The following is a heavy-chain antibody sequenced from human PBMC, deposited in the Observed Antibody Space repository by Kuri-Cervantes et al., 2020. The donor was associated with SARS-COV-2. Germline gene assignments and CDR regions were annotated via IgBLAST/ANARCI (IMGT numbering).Heavy chain of an antibody. V-gene: IGHV4-59*01. D-gene: IGHD6-13*01. CDR1: GGSISSYY. CDR3: ARGSSWYSTDPY. CDR2: IYYSGST. Sequence: SETLSLTCTVSGGSISSYYWSWIRQPAGKGLEWIGYIYYSGSTNYNPSLKSRVTISVDTSKNQFSLKLSSVTAADTAVYYRARGSSWYSTDPYWGQGTLVTVSS. J-gene: IGHJ4*02.